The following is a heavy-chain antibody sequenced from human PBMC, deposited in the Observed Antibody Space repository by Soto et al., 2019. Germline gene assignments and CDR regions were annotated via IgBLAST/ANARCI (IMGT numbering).Heavy chain of an antibody. Sequence: QVQLQESGPRLVKSSETLSLVCSVSGDSIIRSFWGWIRQSPGKGLQYIGYISDSGVTDYDPSLKSRVTISVDTSKNQFSLTLTSVTAADTAVYYCASGAGDFSGPDSFDIWGQGTMVTVSS. CDR1: GDSIIRSF. D-gene: IGHD3-10*01. CDR3: ASGAGDFSGPDSFDI. V-gene: IGHV4-59*01. J-gene: IGHJ3*02. CDR2: ISDSGVT.